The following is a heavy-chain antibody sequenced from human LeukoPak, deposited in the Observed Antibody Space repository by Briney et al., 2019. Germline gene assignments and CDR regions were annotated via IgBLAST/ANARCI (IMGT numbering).Heavy chain of an antibody. D-gene: IGHD2-2*01. J-gene: IGHJ5*02. CDR2: INPNSGGT. Sequence: ASVTVSCKASGYTFTGSYMHWVRQAPGQGLEWMGWINPNSGGTNYAQKFQGRVTMTRDTSISTAYMELSRLRSDDTAVYYCARGGVPAAISWFDPWGQGTLVTVSS. CDR1: GYTFTGSY. CDR3: ARGGVPAAISWFDP. V-gene: IGHV1-2*02.